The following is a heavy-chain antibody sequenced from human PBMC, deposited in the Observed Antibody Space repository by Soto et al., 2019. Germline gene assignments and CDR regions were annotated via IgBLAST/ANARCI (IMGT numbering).Heavy chain of an antibody. CDR2: IYYSGST. CDR3: ARDDILTY. D-gene: IGHD3-9*01. CDR1: GGSISSYY. J-gene: IGHJ4*02. Sequence: SETLSLTCTVSGGSISSYYWSWIRQPPGKGLEWIGYIYYSGSTNYNPSLKSRVTISVDTSKNQFSLKLSSVTAADTAVYYCARDDILTYWGQGTLVTVSS. V-gene: IGHV4-59*01.